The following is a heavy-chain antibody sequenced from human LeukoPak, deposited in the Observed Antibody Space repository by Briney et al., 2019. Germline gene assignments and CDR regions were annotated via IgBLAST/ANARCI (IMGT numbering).Heavy chain of an antibody. J-gene: IGHJ4*02. CDR3: PRVPGYRIEDYFHY. Sequence: TSSETLSLTCTVSGGSISSYYWSWIRLPPGKGLEWIGYIYYSGSTNYNPSLKSRVTISVETSKNEFSLKLRSVTAADTAVYYCPRVPGYRIEDYFHYWSQGSLVTVSS. V-gene: IGHV4-59*01. CDR1: GGSISSYY. D-gene: IGHD5-12*01. CDR2: IYYSGST.